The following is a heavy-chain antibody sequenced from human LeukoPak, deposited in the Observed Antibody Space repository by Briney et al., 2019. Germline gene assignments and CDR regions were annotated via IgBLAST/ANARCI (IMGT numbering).Heavy chain of an antibody. CDR3: ARLGVTTVTRPPLLFDY. CDR1: GGSISSSSYY. J-gene: IGHJ4*02. D-gene: IGHD4-17*01. Sequence: PSETLSLTCTVSGGSISSSSYYWGWIRQPPGKGLEWIGSIYYSGSTYYNPSLKSRVTISVDTSKNQFSLKLSSVTAADTAVYYCARLGVTTVTRPPLLFDYWGQGTLVTVSS. V-gene: IGHV4-39*01. CDR2: IYYSGST.